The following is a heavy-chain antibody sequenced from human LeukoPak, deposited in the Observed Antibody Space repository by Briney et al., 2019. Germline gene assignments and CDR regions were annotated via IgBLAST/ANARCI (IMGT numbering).Heavy chain of an antibody. D-gene: IGHD6-6*01. CDR2: IYYSGST. Sequence: SETLSLTWTASDGSLSRAVYYWSWIRHHPGKGLEWIGKIYYSGSTYYNPSLQSRATISVDRSKNQFSLKLTSVTAADTAVYYCARGAEYSSSPFDYWGQGSLVTVSS. V-gene: IGHV4-31*02. CDR3: ARGAEYSSSPFDY. CDR1: DGSLSRAVYY. J-gene: IGHJ4*02.